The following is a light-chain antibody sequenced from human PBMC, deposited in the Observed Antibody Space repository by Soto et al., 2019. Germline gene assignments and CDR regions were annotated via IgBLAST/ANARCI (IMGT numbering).Light chain of an antibody. V-gene: IGKV3-20*01. CDR1: QSVSSSY. J-gene: IGKJ3*01. Sequence: EIVLTQSPGTLSFSPGERATLSCRASQSVSSSYLAWYQQKPGQAPRLLIYDASRATGIPDRFSASGSGTDFTLTITRLEPEDFAVYYCQHYGTSALFGPGTKVEI. CDR2: DAS. CDR3: QHYGTSAL.